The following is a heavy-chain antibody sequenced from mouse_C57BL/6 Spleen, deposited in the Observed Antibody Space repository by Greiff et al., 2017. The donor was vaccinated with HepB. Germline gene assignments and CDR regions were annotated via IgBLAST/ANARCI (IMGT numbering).Heavy chain of an antibody. CDR1: GYAFSSSW. CDR3: ARLAYEGYAMDY. J-gene: IGHJ4*01. CDR2: IYPGDGDT. D-gene: IGHD6-5*01. V-gene: IGHV1-82*01. Sequence: QVQLKESGPELVKPGASVKISCKASGYAFSSSWMNWVKQRPGKGLEWIGRIYPGDGDTNYNGKFKGKATLTADKSPSTAYMQLSSLTSEDSAVYFCARLAYEGYAMDYWGQGTSVTVSS.